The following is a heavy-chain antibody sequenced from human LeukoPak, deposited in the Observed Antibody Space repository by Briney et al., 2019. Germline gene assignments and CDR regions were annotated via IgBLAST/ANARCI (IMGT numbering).Heavy chain of an antibody. J-gene: IGHJ3*02. CDR3: ARVFSGSPRDAFDI. V-gene: IGHV4-30-4*08. CDR2: IYYSGST. D-gene: IGHD1-26*01. CDR1: GGSISSGDYY. Sequence: PSQTLSLTCTVSGGSISSGDYYWSWIRQPPGKGLEWIGYIYYSGSTYYNPSLKSRVTISVDTSKNQFSLKLSSVTAADTAVYYCARVFSGSPRDAFDIWGQGTMVTVSS.